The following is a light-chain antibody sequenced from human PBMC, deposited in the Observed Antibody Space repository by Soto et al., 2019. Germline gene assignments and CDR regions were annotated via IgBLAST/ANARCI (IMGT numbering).Light chain of an antibody. CDR2: DVS. CDR1: ISDVGGYNY. CDR3: ISYTSSSTLVV. V-gene: IGLV2-14*01. Sequence: QSALTQPASVSGSPGQSITISCTGTISDVGGYNYVSWYQQHPGKAPKLMIYDVSNRPSGVSNRFSGSKSGNTASLTISGLQAEDEADYYCISYTSSSTLVVFGGGTKVTVL. J-gene: IGLJ2*01.